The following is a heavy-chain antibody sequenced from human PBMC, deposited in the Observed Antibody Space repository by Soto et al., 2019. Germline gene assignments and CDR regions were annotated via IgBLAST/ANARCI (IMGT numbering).Heavy chain of an antibody. CDR2: IYHSGST. J-gene: IGHJ4*02. V-gene: IGHV4-30-2*01. CDR1: GGSISSGGYS. D-gene: IGHD4-17*01. Sequence: QLQLQESGSGLVKPSQTLSLTCAVSGGSISSGGYSCNWIRQPPGKGLEWIGYIYHSGSTYYNPSLKSRVTISVDMSKNQFSMKLSSVTAADTAVYYCARGMTTVTTFDYWGQGTLVTVSS. CDR3: ARGMTTVTTFDY.